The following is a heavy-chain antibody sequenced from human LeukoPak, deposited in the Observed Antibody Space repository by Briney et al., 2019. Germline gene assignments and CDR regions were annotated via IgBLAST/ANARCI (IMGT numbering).Heavy chain of an antibody. CDR3: AKDRPCINDVCHGDFDY. D-gene: IGHD2-8*01. CDR1: GFIFRSYA. J-gene: IGHJ4*02. CDR2: ISGSGGST. V-gene: IGHV3-23*01. Sequence: GGSLRLSCAGSGFIFRSYAMSWVRQAPRKGLEWVSTISGSGGSTYYADSVKGRFTISRDNSKNTVYLQMNSLRAEDTAVYYCAKDRPCINDVCHGDFDYWGQGTLVTVSS.